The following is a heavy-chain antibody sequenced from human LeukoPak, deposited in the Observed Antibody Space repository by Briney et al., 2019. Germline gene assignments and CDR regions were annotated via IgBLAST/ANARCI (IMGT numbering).Heavy chain of an antibody. V-gene: IGHV4-39*07. CDR2: INHSGST. J-gene: IGHJ3*02. CDR1: GGSISSGGYY. CDR3: AAIAAAGSSGDAFDI. Sequence: PSETLSLTCTVSGGSISSGGYYWSWIRQPPGKGLEWIGEINHSGSTNYNPSLKSRVTISVDTSKNQFSLKLSSVTAADTAVYYCAAIAAAGSSGDAFDIWGQGTMVTVSS. D-gene: IGHD6-13*01.